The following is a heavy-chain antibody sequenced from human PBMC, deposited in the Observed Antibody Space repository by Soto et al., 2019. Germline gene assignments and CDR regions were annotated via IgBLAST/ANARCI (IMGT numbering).Heavy chain of an antibody. V-gene: IGHV4-59*01. J-gene: IGHJ4*02. CDR1: GGSISSYY. CDR2: IYYSGST. CDR3: ARVRNSSGWPDFDY. D-gene: IGHD6-19*01. Sequence: SETLSLTCTVSGGSISSYYWSWIRQPPGKGLEWIGYIYYSGSTNYNPSLKSRVTISVDTSKNQFSLKLSSVTAADTAVYYCARVRNSSGWPDFDYWGQGTLVTVSS.